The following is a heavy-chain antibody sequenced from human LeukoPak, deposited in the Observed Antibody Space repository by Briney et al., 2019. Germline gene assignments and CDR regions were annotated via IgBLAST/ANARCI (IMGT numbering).Heavy chain of an antibody. D-gene: IGHD3-3*01. J-gene: IGHJ4*02. CDR1: GFTFSNAW. V-gene: IGHV3-7*01. CDR2: IKQDGSEK. CDR3: SRETDDFWSGRRIDY. Sequence: GGSLRLYCAASGFTFSNAWMSWVRQAPGKGLEWVANIKQDGSEKYYVDSVKGRFTISRDNAKNSLYLQMNSLRAEDTAVYYCSRETDDFWSGRRIDYWGQGALVTVSS.